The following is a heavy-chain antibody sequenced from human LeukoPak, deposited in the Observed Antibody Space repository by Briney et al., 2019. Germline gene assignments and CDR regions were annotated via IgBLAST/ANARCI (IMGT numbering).Heavy chain of an antibody. Sequence: QPGGSLRLSCAASGFTFSSYSMNWVRQAPGKGLEWVSYISSSSSTIYYADSVKGRFTISRDNAKNSLYLQMNSLRAEDTAVYYCARSLLAVAGYYDYWVQGTLVTVSS. CDR2: ISSSSSTI. V-gene: IGHV3-48*01. D-gene: IGHD6-19*01. J-gene: IGHJ4*02. CDR3: ARSLLAVAGYYDY. CDR1: GFTFSSYS.